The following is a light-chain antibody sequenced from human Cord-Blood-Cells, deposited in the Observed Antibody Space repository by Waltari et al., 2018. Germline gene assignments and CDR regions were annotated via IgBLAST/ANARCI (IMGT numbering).Light chain of an antibody. CDR3: QQYDNLPLT. CDR1: QDISNY. V-gene: IGKV1-33*01. CDR2: DAS. J-gene: IGKJ4*01. Sequence: DIQMTQSPSSIAASVGDRVTITCQPSQDISNYLNWYQQKPGKAPKLLIYDASNLETGVPSRFSGSGSGTDFTFTISSLQPEDIATYYCQQYDNLPLTFGGGTKVEIK.